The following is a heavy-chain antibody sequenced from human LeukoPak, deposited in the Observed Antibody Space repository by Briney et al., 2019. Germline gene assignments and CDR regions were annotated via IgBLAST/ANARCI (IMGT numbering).Heavy chain of an antibody. V-gene: IGHV1-18*01. CDR1: GYTFTSYG. Sequence: GASVKVSCKASGYTFTSYGISWVRQAPGQGLEWMGWISAYNGNTNYAQKLQDRVTMTTDTSTSTAYMELRSLRSDDTAVYYCARGAGYCSSTSCPYGDYALFDYWGQGTLVTVSS. D-gene: IGHD2-2*01. CDR3: ARGAGYCSSTSCPYGDYALFDY. J-gene: IGHJ4*02. CDR2: ISAYNGNT.